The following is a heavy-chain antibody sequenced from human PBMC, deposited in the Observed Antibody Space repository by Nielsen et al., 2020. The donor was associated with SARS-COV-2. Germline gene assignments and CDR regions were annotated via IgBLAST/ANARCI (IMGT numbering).Heavy chain of an antibody. Sequence: WVRQAPGQGLEWMGWMNPNSGNTGYAQKFQGRVTMTRNTSISTAYMELSSLRSEDTAVYYCAKAITMVRGVIPYYYYGMDVWGQGTTVTVSS. CDR2: MNPNSGNT. V-gene: IGHV1-8*01. CDR3: AKAITMVRGVIPYYYYGMDV. D-gene: IGHD3-10*01. J-gene: IGHJ6*02.